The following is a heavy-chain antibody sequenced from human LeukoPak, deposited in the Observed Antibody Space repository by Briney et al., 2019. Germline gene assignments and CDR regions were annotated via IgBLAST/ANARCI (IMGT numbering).Heavy chain of an antibody. CDR3: ARDFYDSGTYYRFDY. J-gene: IGHJ4*02. D-gene: IGHD3-10*01. V-gene: IGHV1-18*01. Sequence: ASVKVSCKASGYTFTSYGISWVRQAPGQGLEWVGWISAYNGNTKYAQKLQGRVNMTTDTSTSTAYMELRSLRADDTAVYYCARDFYDSGTYYRFDYWGQGTLVTVSS. CDR1: GYTFTSYG. CDR2: ISAYNGNT.